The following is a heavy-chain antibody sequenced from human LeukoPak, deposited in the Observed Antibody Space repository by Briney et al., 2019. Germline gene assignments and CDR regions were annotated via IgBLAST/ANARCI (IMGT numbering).Heavy chain of an antibody. Sequence: ASVKVSCKASGYTFDGYYMHWVRQAPGQGLEWMGWINPNSGGTNYAQKFQGRVTMTRDTSISTAYMELSRLRSDDTAVYYCARGMEPYYYMDVWGKGTTVTVSS. V-gene: IGHV1-2*02. D-gene: IGHD1-26*01. J-gene: IGHJ6*03. CDR1: GYTFDGYY. CDR3: ARGMEPYYYMDV. CDR2: INPNSGGT.